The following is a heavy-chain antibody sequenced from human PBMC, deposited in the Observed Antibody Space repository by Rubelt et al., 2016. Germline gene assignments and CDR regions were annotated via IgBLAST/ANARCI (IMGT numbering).Heavy chain of an antibody. CDR1: GFTFSSYG. J-gene: IGHJ5*02. CDR3: ARGDWSDP. V-gene: IGHV3-30*02. CDR2: IRYDGSNK. Sequence: QVQLVESGGGVVQPGGSLRLSCAASGFTFSSYGMHWVRQAPGKGLEWVAFIRYDGSNKYYTDSVKGRFTISRDNSKNTVNLQMNSLRVEDTAVYYCARGDWSDPWGQGTLVTVSS.